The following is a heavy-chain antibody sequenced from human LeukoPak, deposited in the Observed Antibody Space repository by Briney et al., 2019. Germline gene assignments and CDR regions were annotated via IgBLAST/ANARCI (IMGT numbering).Heavy chain of an antibody. CDR3: ARELWDYYDSSGSYYMDV. CDR1: GFTFSDYY. V-gene: IGHV3-11*04. Sequence: KSGGSLRLSCAASGFTFSDYYMSWIRQAPGKGLEWVSYISNSGSTIYYADSVKGRFTISRDNPKNSLYLQMNSLRAEDTAVDYCARELWDYYDSSGSYYMDVWGKGTTVTVSS. D-gene: IGHD3-22*01. CDR2: ISNSGSTI. J-gene: IGHJ6*03.